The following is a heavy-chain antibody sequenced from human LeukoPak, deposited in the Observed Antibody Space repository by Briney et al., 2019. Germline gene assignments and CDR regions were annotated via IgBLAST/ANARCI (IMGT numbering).Heavy chain of an antibody. V-gene: IGHV3-7*01. J-gene: IGHJ5*02. Sequence: GGSLRLSCAASGFTFSRYWMSWVRQTPEKGLEFVANIKQDGSVKNYMDSLKGRSTISRDNAKESLYLEINSLRADDTAVYYCARDPQSSAFDPWSQGALVTVSS. CDR3: ARDPQSSAFDP. D-gene: IGHD5/OR15-5a*01. CDR2: IKQDGSVK. CDR1: GFTFSRYW.